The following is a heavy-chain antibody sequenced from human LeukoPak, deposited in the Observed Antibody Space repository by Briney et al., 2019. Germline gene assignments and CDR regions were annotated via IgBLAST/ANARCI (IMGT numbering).Heavy chain of an antibody. CDR2: ISHNERT. CDR1: GDSFTAYS. V-gene: IGHV4-34*01. J-gene: IGHJ6*03. D-gene: IGHD4-11*01. Sequence: AETLSLTCAVNGDSFTAYSWNWIRQSPGKGLEWIGEISHNERTHYNPSLASRVTFSLESSKSQFSLELKSVTAADTAVYYCARAGTEAMTTPAYPVFYYFYLDVWGTGTTVTVS. CDR3: ARAGTEAMTTPAYPVFYYFYLDV.